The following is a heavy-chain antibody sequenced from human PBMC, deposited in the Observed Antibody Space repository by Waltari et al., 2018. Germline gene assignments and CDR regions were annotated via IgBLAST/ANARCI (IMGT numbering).Heavy chain of an antibody. CDR1: GGSINSGAYY. V-gene: IGHV4-30-4*01. D-gene: IGHD4-4*01. Sequence: QVQLQESGPGLVKPSQTLSLTCTVSGGSINSGAYYGGWIRQPPGKGLEWIGYTYYSGSTSASPSLTGRGFMSIDTSKNQYSLRLSSVTAADTAVYYCARGRTTVMTPWAYWGQGSLVTVSS. J-gene: IGHJ4*02. CDR3: ARGRTTVMTPWAY. CDR2: TYYSGST.